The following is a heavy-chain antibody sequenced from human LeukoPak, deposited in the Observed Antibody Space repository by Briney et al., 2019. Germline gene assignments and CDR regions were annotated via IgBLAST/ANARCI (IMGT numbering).Heavy chain of an antibody. CDR2: IYYSGST. V-gene: IGHV4-39*07. D-gene: IGHD3-10*01. CDR1: GGSIGSSSYY. Sequence: SETLSLTCTVSGGSIGSSSYYWGWIRQPPGKGLEWIGSIYYSGSTYYNPSLKSRVTISVDTSKNQFSLKLSSVTAADTAVYYCARVGLDSGWGQGTLVTVSS. J-gene: IGHJ4*02. CDR3: ARVGLDSG.